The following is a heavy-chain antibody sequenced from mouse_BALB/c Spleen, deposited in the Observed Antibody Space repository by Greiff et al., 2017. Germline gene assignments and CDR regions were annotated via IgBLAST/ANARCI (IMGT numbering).Heavy chain of an antibody. J-gene: IGHJ4*01. V-gene: IGHV1-7*01. CDR1: GYTFTSYW. CDR2: INPSTGYT. CDR3: ARRYDYYAMDY. D-gene: IGHD2-14*01. Sequence: QVHVKQSGAELAKPGASVKMSCKASGYTFTSYWMHWVKQRPGQGLEWIGYINPSTGYTEYNQKFKDKATLTADKSSSTAYMQLSSLTSEDSAVYYCARRYDYYAMDYWGQGTSVTVSS.